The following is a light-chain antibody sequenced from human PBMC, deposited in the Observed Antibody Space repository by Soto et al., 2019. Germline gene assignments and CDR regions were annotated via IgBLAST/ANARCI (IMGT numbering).Light chain of an antibody. CDR1: HSVSSSY. V-gene: IGKV3-20*01. Sequence: EIVLTQSPGTLSLSPGERATLSCRASHSVSSSYLAWYQQKPGQAPRLLIYAASSRATGIPDRFSGSGSGTDFPLTISRLEPEDFAVYYCQQYGSSPPITFGQGTRLEIK. CDR3: QQYGSSPPIT. J-gene: IGKJ5*01. CDR2: AAS.